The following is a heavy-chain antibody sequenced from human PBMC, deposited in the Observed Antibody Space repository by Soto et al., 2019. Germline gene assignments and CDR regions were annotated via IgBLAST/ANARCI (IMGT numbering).Heavy chain of an antibody. CDR1: GFTFSSYS. Sequence: GGSLRLSCAASGFTFSSYSMNWVRQAPGKGLEWVSYISSGSSTIYYADSVKGRFTISRDNAHNSLYLQMNSLRAEDTAVYYCARAPPRGTSAFDIWGHGTMVTVSS. CDR3: ARAPPRGTSAFDI. CDR2: ISSGSSTI. V-gene: IGHV3-48*01. J-gene: IGHJ3*02.